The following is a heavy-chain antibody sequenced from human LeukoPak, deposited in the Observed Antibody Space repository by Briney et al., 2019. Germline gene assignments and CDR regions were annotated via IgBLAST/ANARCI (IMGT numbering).Heavy chain of an antibody. V-gene: IGHV1-18*01. D-gene: IGHD3-22*01. Sequence: GASVKVSCKASGYTFNKYGITWVRQAPGQGLEWMGWISAYNGDTNYAQNLQGRVTMTKDTSTSTVYMELRSLRSDDTAVYYCARLRNLDEGGFYPDGFDFWGQGTMVTVSS. CDR3: ARLRNLDEGGFYPDGFDF. CDR2: ISAYNGDT. J-gene: IGHJ3*01. CDR1: GYTFNKYG.